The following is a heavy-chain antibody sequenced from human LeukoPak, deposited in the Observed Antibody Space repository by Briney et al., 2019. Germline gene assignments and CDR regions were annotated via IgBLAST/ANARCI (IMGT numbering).Heavy chain of an antibody. J-gene: IGHJ4*02. Sequence: GGSLRLSCAASGFTFSSYAMHWVRQAPGKGLEYVSGINSNGGSTYYANSVTGRFTISRDNSRNTLFLQMDSLRPEDMSAYYFARVMRRGGWNIDHWGQGTLVSVPS. V-gene: IGHV3-64*01. CDR3: ARVMRRGGWNIDH. D-gene: IGHD6-19*01. CDR1: GFTFSSYA. CDR2: INSNGGST.